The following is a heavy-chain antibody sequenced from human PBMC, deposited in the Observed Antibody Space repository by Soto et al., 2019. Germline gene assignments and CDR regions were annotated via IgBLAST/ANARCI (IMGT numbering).Heavy chain of an antibody. J-gene: IGHJ4*02. Sequence: QVQLVQSGAEVKKPGSSVKVSCKASGDTFNFYTLNWVRQATGLGLEWMGRFNPILSFSNSALKFQGRVTLTADKSTSTAYMVVGSLRSEDTAIYDCATSFGSGSRAFDSLGQGALVPVSS. CDR2: FNPILSFS. D-gene: IGHD3-10*01. CDR3: ATSFGSGSRAFDS. V-gene: IGHV1-69*02. CDR1: GDTFNFYT.